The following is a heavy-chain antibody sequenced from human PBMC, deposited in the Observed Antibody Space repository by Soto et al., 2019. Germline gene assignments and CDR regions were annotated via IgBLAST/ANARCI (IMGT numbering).Heavy chain of an antibody. J-gene: IGHJ4*02. CDR1: GYTFTSYG. CDR3: ARSIVVVTALDY. D-gene: IGHD2-21*02. CDR2: ISACNGNT. Sequence: ASVKVSCKASGYTFTSYGISWVRQAPGQGLEWMGWISACNGNTNYAQKLQGRVTITRDTSTSTAYMELSSLRSEDTAVYYCARSIVVVTALDYWGQGTLVTVSS. V-gene: IGHV1-18*01.